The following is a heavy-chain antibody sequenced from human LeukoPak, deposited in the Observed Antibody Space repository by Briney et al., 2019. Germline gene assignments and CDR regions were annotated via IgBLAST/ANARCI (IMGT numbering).Heavy chain of an antibody. CDR2: ISGSGGST. CDR3: AKDGPDSSGWYGAPYYFDY. J-gene: IGHJ4*02. D-gene: IGHD6-19*01. CDR1: GFTFSSYA. V-gene: IGHV3-23*01. Sequence: GGSLRLSCAASGFTFSSYAMSWVRQAPGKGLEWVSAISGSGGSTYYADSVKGRFTISRDNSKNTLYLQMNSLRAEDTAVYYCAKDGPDSSGWYGAPYYFDYWGQGTLVTVSS.